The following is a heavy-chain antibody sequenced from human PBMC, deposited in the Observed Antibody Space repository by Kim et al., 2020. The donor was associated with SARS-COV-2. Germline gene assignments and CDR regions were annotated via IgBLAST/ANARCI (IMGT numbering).Heavy chain of an antibody. CDR3: GPIGVASSGYGDFHY. V-gene: IGHV3-9*01. D-gene: IGHD2-15*01. J-gene: IGHJ4*02. Sequence: NSVKCRFTISRDIAKNSLYLQMNSLRPDDTALYYCGPIGVASSGYGDFHYWGQGTLVTVSS.